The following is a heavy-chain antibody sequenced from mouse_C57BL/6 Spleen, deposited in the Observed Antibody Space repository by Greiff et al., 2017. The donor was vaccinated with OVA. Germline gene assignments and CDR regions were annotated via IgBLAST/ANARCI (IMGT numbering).Heavy chain of an antibody. Sequence: VMLVESGPELVKPGASVKISCKASGYAFSSSWMNWVKQRPGKGLEWIGRIYPGDGDTNYNGKFKGKATLTADKSSSTAYMQLSSLTSEDAAVYFCAREGGVDWYFDVWGTGTTVTVSS. V-gene: IGHV1-82*01. CDR1: GYAFSSSW. J-gene: IGHJ1*03. CDR2: IYPGDGDT. D-gene: IGHD1-1*01. CDR3: AREGGVDWYFDV.